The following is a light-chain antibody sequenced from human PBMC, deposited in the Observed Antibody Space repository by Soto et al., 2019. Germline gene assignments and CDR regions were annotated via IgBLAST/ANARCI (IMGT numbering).Light chain of an antibody. J-gene: IGKJ2*01. V-gene: IGKV2-28*01. CDR3: MQALQTPYT. Sequence: EIVMTQSPSSLTVTPGEPASISCRSSQRLLHSNGNTFLDWYVQKPGQSPQLLIYLGSNRASGVPDRVSGSEAGTDFTLKISRVEAEDVGVYYCMQALQTPYTFGQGTKLEIK. CDR1: QRLLHSNGNTF. CDR2: LGS.